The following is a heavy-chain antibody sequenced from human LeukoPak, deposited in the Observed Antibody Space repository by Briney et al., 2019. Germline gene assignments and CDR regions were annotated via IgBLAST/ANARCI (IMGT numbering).Heavy chain of an antibody. CDR3: ARDRYGDYEGYFDC. Sequence: GGSLRLSCAASGFTFSSYSMNWVRQAPGKGLEWVSSISSSSSYIYYADSVKGRFTISRDNAKNSLYLQMNSLRAEDTAVYYCARDRYGDYEGYFDCWGQGTLVTVSS. J-gene: IGHJ4*02. V-gene: IGHV3-21*01. CDR1: GFTFSSYS. CDR2: ISSSSSYI. D-gene: IGHD4-17*01.